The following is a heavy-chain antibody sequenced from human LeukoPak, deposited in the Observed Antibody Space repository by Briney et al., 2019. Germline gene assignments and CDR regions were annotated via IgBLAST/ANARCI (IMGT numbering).Heavy chain of an antibody. J-gene: IGHJ6*02. CDR3: AKALERRIYYYGMDV. CDR2: ISWNSGSI. CDR1: GFTFDDYA. V-gene: IGHV3-9*01. D-gene: IGHD1-1*01. Sequence: PGRSLRLSCAASGFTFDDYAMHWVRQAPGKGLEWVSGISWNSGSIGYADSVKGRFTISGDNAKNSLYLQMNSLRAEDTALYYCAKALERRIYYYGMDVWGQGTTVTVSS.